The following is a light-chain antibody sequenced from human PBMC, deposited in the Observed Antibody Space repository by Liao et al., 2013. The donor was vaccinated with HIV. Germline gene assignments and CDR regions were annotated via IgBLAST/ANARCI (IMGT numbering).Light chain of an antibody. CDR3: QAWDSSTETLYV. V-gene: IGLV3-1*01. CDR1: NLGDKH. CDR2: YDR. Sequence: SYDLTQPPSVSVSPGQTATISCSGQNLGDKHASWYQQKPGQAPVLVIYYDRDRPSVIPERFSGSNSGNTATLTISGTQAMDEADYYCQAWDSSTETLYVFGTGTKVTVL. J-gene: IGLJ1*01.